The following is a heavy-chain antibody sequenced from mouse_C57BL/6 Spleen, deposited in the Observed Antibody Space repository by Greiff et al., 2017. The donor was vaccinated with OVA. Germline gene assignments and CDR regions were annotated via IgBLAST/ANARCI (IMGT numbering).Heavy chain of an antibody. CDR3: ARDVTNYAMDY. V-gene: IGHV7-1*01. Sequence: DVMLVESGGGLVQSGRSLRLSCATSGFTFSDFYMAWVRQAPGKGLEWIAASRNKANDYTTEYSASVKGRFIVSRDTSQSILYLRMNALRAEDAAIYYCARDVTNYAMDYWGQGTSVTVSS. J-gene: IGHJ4*01. CDR2: SRNKANDYTT. CDR1: GFTFSDFY.